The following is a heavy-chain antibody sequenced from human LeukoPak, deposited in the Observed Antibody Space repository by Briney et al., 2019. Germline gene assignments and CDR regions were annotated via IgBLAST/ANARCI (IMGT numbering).Heavy chain of an antibody. CDR2: IKQDGSEK. J-gene: IGHJ6*02. D-gene: IGHD3-3*01. CDR1: GFTFSSYW. V-gene: IGHV3-7*03. CDR3: ARVSHTYYDFWSGYYTDYGMDV. Sequence: TGGSLRLSCAASGFTFSSYWMSWVRQAPGKGLEWVANIKQDGSEKYYVDSVKGRFTISRDNAKNSQYLQMNSLRAEDTAVYYCARVSHTYYDFWSGYYTDYGMDVWGQGTTVTVSS.